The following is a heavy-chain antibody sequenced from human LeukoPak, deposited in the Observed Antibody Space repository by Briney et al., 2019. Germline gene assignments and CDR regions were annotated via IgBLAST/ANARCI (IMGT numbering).Heavy chain of an antibody. CDR1: NYSISNAYY. D-gene: IGHD4/OR15-4a*01. CDR3: ARERLWYDY. J-gene: IGHJ4*02. V-gene: IGHV4-38-2*02. Sequence: PSETLSLTCTVANYSISNAYYWGWIRQPPGKGLEWIGSIYRFGTTYYNPSLKSRVTISVDTSNNQFSLKLRSVTATDTAVYYCARERLWYDYWGQGTLVTVSS. CDR2: IYRFGTT.